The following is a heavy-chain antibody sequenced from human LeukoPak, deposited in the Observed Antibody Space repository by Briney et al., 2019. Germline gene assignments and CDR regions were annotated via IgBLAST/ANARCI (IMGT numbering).Heavy chain of an antibody. V-gene: IGHV4-39*07. J-gene: IGHJ6*03. Sequence: SETLSLTCTVSGGSISSSSYYWGWIRQPPGKGLEWIGEINHSGSTNYNPSLKSRVTISVDTSKNQFSLKLSSVTAADTAVYYCARLRYCSSTSCYGWDYYYYMDVWGKGTTVTISS. CDR3: ARLRYCSSTSCYGWDYYYYMDV. D-gene: IGHD2-2*01. CDR1: GGSISSSSYY. CDR2: INHSGST.